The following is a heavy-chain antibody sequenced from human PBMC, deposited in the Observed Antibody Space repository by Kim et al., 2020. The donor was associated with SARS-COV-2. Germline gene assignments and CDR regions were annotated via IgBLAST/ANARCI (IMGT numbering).Heavy chain of an antibody. CDR3: ARPATTWREDAFDI. CDR1: GGSFSGYY. D-gene: IGHD4-17*01. Sequence: SETLSLTCAVYGGSFSGYYWTWIRQPPGKGLEWIGEINHSGSTNYNPSLKSRVTISVDTSKNQFSLQLSSVPAADTAVYYCARPATTWREDAFDIWGQGTMVTVSS. J-gene: IGHJ3*02. CDR2: INHSGST. V-gene: IGHV4-34*01.